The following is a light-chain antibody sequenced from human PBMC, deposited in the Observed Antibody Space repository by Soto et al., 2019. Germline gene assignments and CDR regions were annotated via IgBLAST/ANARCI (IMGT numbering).Light chain of an antibody. Sequence: SALTQPASVSGSPGQSITISCTGTSSDVGDYNYVSWYQQHPGKAPKLMIYEVSNRPSGVSSRFSASKSGNTASLTISGLQAEDEADYYCSSYTSSSTLGVVFGGGTKVTVL. CDR1: SSDVGDYNY. CDR3: SSYTSSSTLGVV. J-gene: IGLJ2*01. V-gene: IGLV2-14*01. CDR2: EVS.